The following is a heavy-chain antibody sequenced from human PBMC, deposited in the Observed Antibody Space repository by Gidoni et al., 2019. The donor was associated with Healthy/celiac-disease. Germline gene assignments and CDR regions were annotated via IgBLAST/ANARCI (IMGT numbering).Heavy chain of an antibody. CDR2: IYYSGST. CDR3: ARDSGLSREEPHGGYYYGMDV. V-gene: IGHV4-31*03. CDR1: GGSISSGGYY. Sequence: QVQLQRSGPGLVKPSQTLSLTCTVSGGSISSGGYYWSWIRQHPGKGLEWIGYIYYSGSTYYNPSLKSRVTISVDTSKNQFSLKLSSVTAADTAVYYCARDSGLSREEPHGGYYYGMDVWGQGTTVTVSS. J-gene: IGHJ6*02. D-gene: IGHD3-16*01.